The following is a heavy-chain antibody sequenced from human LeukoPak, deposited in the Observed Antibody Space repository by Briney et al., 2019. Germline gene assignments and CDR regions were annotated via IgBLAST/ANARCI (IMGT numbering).Heavy chain of an antibody. CDR3: ASWYYYDSIGYLV. Sequence: GASVKVSCKASGYTFTSYGISWVRQAPGQGLEWMGWISAYNGNTNYAQKLQGRVTMTTDTSTNTAYMELRSLRSDDTAVYYCASWYYYDSIGYLVWGQGTLVTVSS. CDR2: ISAYNGNT. D-gene: IGHD3-22*01. CDR1: GYTFTSYG. J-gene: IGHJ1*01. V-gene: IGHV1-18*01.